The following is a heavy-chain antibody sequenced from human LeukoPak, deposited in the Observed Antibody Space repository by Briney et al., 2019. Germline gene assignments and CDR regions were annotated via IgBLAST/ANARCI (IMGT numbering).Heavy chain of an antibody. Sequence: PGGSLRLSCAASGFTFSSYGMHWVRQAPGKGLEWVAVISYDGSNKYYADSVKGRFTISRDNSKNTLYLQMNSLRAEDTAVHYCAKLIVVVVAATESADAFDIWGQGTMVTVSS. CDR2: ISYDGSNK. CDR1: GFTFSSYG. J-gene: IGHJ3*02. V-gene: IGHV3-30*18. CDR3: AKLIVVVVAATESADAFDI. D-gene: IGHD2-15*01.